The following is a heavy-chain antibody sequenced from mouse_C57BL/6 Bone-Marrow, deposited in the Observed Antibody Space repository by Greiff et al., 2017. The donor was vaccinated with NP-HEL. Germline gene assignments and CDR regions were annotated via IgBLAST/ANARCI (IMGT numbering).Heavy chain of an antibody. D-gene: IGHD2-2*01. J-gene: IGHJ1*03. CDR3: AREGRWLRRGYWYVDV. V-gene: IGHV1-53*01. CDR2: INPSNGGT. Sequence: QVQLQQPGTELVKPGTSVKLSCKSSGSTFTSYWMHWVKQRPGQGLEWIGNINPSNGGTNYNEKFKSKATLTVDKSSSTAYMQLSSLTSDDSAVYYCAREGRWLRRGYWYVDVWDTGTTVTVSS. CDR1: GSTFTSYW.